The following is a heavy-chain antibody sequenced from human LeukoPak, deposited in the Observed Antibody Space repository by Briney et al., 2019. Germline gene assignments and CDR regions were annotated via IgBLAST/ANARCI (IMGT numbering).Heavy chain of an antibody. CDR1: GYTFTSYG. V-gene: IGHV1-18*01. CDR3: ASTIPNFGYCSSTSCPYWFDP. Sequence: ASVKVSCKASGYTFTSYGISWVRQAPGQGLEWMGWISAYNGNTNYAQKLQGRVTMTTDTSTSTAYMELRSLRSDGTAVYYCASTIPNFGYCSSTSCPYWFDPWGQGTLVTVSS. D-gene: IGHD2-2*01. J-gene: IGHJ5*02. CDR2: ISAYNGNT.